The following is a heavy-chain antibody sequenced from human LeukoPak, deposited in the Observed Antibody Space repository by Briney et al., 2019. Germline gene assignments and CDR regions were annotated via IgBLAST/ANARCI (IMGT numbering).Heavy chain of an antibody. D-gene: IGHD6-13*01. CDR2: IYSGGST. CDR1: GFTVSTNY. CDR3: ARNQGYLRHYFDY. Sequence: GGSLRLSCAASGFTVSTNYMSWVRQAPGKGLEWVSVIYSGGSTYYADSVKGRFTISRDDSKNTLYLQMNSLRAVDTAVYYCARNQGYLRHYFDYWGQGTLVTVSS. J-gene: IGHJ4*02. V-gene: IGHV3-53*01.